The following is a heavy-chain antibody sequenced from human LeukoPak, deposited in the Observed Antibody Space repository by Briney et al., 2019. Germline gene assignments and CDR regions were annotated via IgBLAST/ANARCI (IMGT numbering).Heavy chain of an antibody. CDR3: ARETIAARTFDY. J-gene: IGHJ4*02. V-gene: IGHV3-30-3*01. Sequence: GRSLRLSCAASGFTFSSYAMHWVRQAPGKGLEWVAVISYDGSNKYYADSVKGRFTISRDNSKNTLYLQMNSLRAEDTAVYYCARETIAARTFDYWGQGTLVTVSS. CDR1: GFTFSSYA. CDR2: ISYDGSNK. D-gene: IGHD6-6*01.